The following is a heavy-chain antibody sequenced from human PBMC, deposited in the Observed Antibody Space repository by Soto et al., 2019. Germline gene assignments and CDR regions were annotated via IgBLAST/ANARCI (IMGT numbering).Heavy chain of an antibody. CDR1: GGPISSGDYY. Sequence: PSETLSLTCTVSGGPISSGDYYWSWIRQPPGKGLEWIGYIYYSGSTYYNPSLKSRVTISVDTSKNQFSLKLSSVTAADTAVYYCARSYYGGNPAGFDYWGQGTLVTVSS. CDR2: IYYSGST. D-gene: IGHD1-26*01. V-gene: IGHV4-30-4*01. CDR3: ARSYYGGNPAGFDY. J-gene: IGHJ4*02.